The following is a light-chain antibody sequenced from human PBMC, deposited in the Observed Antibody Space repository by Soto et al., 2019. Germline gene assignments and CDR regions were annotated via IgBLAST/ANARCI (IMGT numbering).Light chain of an antibody. CDR3: QQYKSYSRT. Sequence: DIQMTQSPYTLSASVGHRVTITCRASQSISSWLAWYQQKPGKAPNLLIYKASSLESGVPSRFSGSGTGTEFTLTISSLQPEDFETYYCQQYKSYSRTFGQGT. V-gene: IGKV1-5*03. CDR2: KAS. J-gene: IGKJ1*01. CDR1: QSISSW.